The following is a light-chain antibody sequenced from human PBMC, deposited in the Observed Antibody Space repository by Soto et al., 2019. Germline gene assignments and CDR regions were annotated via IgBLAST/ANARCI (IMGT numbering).Light chain of an antibody. V-gene: IGLV2-14*01. CDR1: STDVGGSYY. CDR2: EVF. CDR3: GSYTSSGTCDV. Sequence: QSALTQPASVSGSPGQSVTISCTGASTDVGGSYYVSWYQQHPGKAPKLMIYEVFNRPSGVSTRFSGSKSGNTASLTISGLQAEDEADYFFGSYTSSGTCDVVGRGTKVTVL. J-gene: IGLJ1*01.